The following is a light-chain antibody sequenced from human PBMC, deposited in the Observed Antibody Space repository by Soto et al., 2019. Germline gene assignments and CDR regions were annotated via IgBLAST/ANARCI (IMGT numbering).Light chain of an antibody. CDR2: DAS. J-gene: IGKJ4*01. CDR3: QQRSDWPALT. CDR1: QSVGSY. V-gene: IGKV3-11*01. Sequence: EIVLTQSPATLSLSPGERATLSCRASQSVGSYLAWYQQKPGQAPRLLIYDASNRATGIPARFSGSGSGTDFPLPVSSLEPEDFAVYYCQQRSDWPALTFGGGTKVEIK.